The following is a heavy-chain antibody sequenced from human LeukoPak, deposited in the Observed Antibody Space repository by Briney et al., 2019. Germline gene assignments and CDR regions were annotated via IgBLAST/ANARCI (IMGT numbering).Heavy chain of an antibody. D-gene: IGHD3-10*01. CDR1: GYTFTSYY. V-gene: IGHV1-46*01. Sequence: GASVKVSCKASGYTFTSYYMHWVRQAPRQGLEWMGIINPSGGSTSYAQKFQGRVTMTRDTSTSSVHMELSSLRSEDTAVYYCARDLGTGSGSYSPFDYWGQGTLVTVSS. CDR3: ARDLGTGSGSYSPFDY. J-gene: IGHJ4*02. CDR2: INPSGGST.